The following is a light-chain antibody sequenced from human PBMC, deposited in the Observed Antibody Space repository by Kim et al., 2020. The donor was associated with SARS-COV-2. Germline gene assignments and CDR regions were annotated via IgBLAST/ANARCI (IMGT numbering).Light chain of an antibody. CDR2: DAS. CDR3: QQYNSYSRT. Sequence: GDRVTITCRASQSISSWLAWYQQKPGKAPKLLIYDASSLESGVLSRFSGSGSGTEFTLTISSLQPDDFATYYCQQYNSYSRTFGQGTKVDIK. J-gene: IGKJ1*01. V-gene: IGKV1-5*01. CDR1: QSISSW.